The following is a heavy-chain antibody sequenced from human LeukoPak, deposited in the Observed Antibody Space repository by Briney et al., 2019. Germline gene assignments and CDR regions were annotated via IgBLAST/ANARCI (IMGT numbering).Heavy chain of an antibody. CDR2: IGGLGSST. Sequence: GGSLRLSCAASGFTFSSHAMAWVRQAPGKGLEWVSAIGGLGSSTYYGDSVKGRFTISRDNSRNTVYLQMDSLRVEDTAVYYCARDPGVVAFHYFDFWGQGTLITVSS. V-gene: IGHV3-23*01. D-gene: IGHD3-3*01. CDR3: ARDPGVVAFHYFDF. CDR1: GFTFSSHA. J-gene: IGHJ4*02.